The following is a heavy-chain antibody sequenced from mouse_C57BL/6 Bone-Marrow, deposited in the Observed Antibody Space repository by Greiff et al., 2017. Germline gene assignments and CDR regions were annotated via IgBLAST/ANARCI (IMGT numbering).Heavy chain of an antibody. CDR3: ALITTVVGPYSMDY. CDR1: GYTFTSYG. J-gene: IGHJ4*01. Sequence: QVQLQQSGAELARPGASVKLSCKASGYTFTSYGISWVKQRTGQGLEWIGEIYPRSGNTYYNEKFKGKATLTAYKSSSTAYMALRSLTSEDSAVYFCALITTVVGPYSMDYCGQGTSVTVSS. CDR2: IYPRSGNT. V-gene: IGHV1-81*01. D-gene: IGHD1-1*01.